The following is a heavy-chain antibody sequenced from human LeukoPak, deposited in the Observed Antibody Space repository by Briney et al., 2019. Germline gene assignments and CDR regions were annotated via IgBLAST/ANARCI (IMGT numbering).Heavy chain of an antibody. CDR2: ISSSSSYI. CDR3: ARDGGYRAIDY. Sequence: GGSLRLSCAASRFTFSPHSMNWVRQAPGKGLEWFSSISSSSSYIYYADSVKGRFTIYRDNDKNSLYLQMNSSRDEETAVYYCARDGGYRAIDYWGQGTLVTVSS. J-gene: IGHJ4*02. V-gene: IGHV3-21*01. D-gene: IGHD5-12*01. CDR1: RFTFSPHS.